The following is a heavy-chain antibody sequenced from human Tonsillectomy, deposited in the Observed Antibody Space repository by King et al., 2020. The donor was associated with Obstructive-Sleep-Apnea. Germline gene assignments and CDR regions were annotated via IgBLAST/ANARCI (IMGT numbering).Heavy chain of an antibody. Sequence: VQLQESGPGLVKPSETLSLTCTVSGGSISSYYWSWIRQPPGKGLEWIGYIYYSGSTNYNPSLKSRVTISVDTSKNQFSLKLSSVTAADTAVYYCARQGGGSYYGYYYGMDVWGHGTTVTVSS. J-gene: IGHJ6*02. CDR3: ARQGGGSYYGYYYGMDV. CDR1: GGSISSYY. V-gene: IGHV4-59*08. CDR2: IYYSGST. D-gene: IGHD1-26*01.